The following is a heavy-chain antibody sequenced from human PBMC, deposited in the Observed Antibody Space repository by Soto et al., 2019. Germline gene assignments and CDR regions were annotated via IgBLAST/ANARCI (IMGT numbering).Heavy chain of an antibody. D-gene: IGHD6-6*01. CDR3: ARDRSGSSSSGHAFDI. Sequence: GGSLRLSCAASGFTFSSYSMNWVRQAPGKGLEWVSSISSSSSSYIYYEGSGKGRFTISRENAKNSLYLQRNSLRAEDTAVYYCARDRSGSSSSGHAFDIWGQGTMVTVSS. J-gene: IGHJ3*02. V-gene: IGHV3-21*01. CDR1: GFTFSSYS. CDR2: ISSSSSSYI.